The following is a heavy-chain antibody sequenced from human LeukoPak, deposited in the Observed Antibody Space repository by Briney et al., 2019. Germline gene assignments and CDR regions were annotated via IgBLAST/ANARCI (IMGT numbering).Heavy chain of an antibody. V-gene: IGHV3-7*01. CDR1: GFTFSSYW. CDR3: ARVYSSGWYNV. J-gene: IGHJ3*01. CDR2: IKEDGSGK. Sequence: GGSLRLSCTASGFTFSSYWMSWVRQAPGKGLXXVANIKEDGSGKYYVDSVKGRFTISRDNAKNSLYLHMNSLRAEDTAVYYCARVYSSGWYNVWGQGTMVTVSS. D-gene: IGHD6-19*01.